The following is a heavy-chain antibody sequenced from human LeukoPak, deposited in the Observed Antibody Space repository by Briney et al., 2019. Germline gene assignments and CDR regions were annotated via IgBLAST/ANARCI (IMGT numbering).Heavy chain of an antibody. Sequence: KPSETLSLTCTVSGGSISSYYWSWLRQPPGKGLEWIGYIYYSGSTNYNPSLKSRVTISVDTSKNQFSLKLNSVAAADTAVYYCARSSEGRYYYDSSGYSYYYYYMDVWGKGTTVTISS. CDR1: GGSISSYY. CDR3: ARSSEGRYYYDSSGYSYYYYYMDV. V-gene: IGHV4-59*01. D-gene: IGHD3-22*01. CDR2: IYYSGST. J-gene: IGHJ6*03.